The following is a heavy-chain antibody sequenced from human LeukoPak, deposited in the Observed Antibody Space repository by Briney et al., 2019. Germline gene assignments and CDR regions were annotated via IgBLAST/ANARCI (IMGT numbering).Heavy chain of an antibody. J-gene: IGHJ4*02. CDR2: NSYSGTT. D-gene: IGHD2/OR15-2a*01. CDR3: ARAPPPLLYYFDY. Sequence: SETLSLTCTVSGGSTRSSSYYWGWIRQPPGKDLEWIGSNSYSGTTYYNPSLESRVIISVDTSKNQFSLKLSSVTAADTAVYYCARAPPPLLYYFDYWGQGTLVTVSS. V-gene: IGHV4-39*07. CDR1: GGSTRSSSYY.